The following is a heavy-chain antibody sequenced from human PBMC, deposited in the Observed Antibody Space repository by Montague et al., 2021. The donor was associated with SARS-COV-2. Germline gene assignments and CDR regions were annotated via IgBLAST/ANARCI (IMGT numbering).Heavy chain of an antibody. CDR1: GASISSRSYY. V-gene: IGHV4-39*01. CDR2: KYYSGST. D-gene: IGHD3-3*01. CDR3: ATLPLSITIFGVFQGYYFDA. Sequence: SETLSLTCTVSGASISSRSYYWGWIRQPPGKGLEWIGFKYYSGSTYYNPTLKSRVTISVDTSKNQFSLKLSSVTAADTAVYYCATLPLSITIFGVFQGYYFDAWGQGTLVTVSS. J-gene: IGHJ4*02.